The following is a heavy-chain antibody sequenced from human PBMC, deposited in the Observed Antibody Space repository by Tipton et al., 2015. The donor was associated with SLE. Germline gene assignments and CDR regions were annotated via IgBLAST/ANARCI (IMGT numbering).Heavy chain of an antibody. CDR3: AREMGFDSSGNYNPFDY. V-gene: IGHV4-59*01. CDR1: GGSIRGYY. CDR2: ISHSGSA. Sequence: TLSLTCTVSGGSIRGYYWSWFRQPPGNGLEWIGCISHSGSAIYNPSLKSRVTISIDTSKNQVSLKVSSVTAADTAIYYCAREMGFDSSGNYNPFDYWGQGNLVTVSS. D-gene: IGHD3-22*01. J-gene: IGHJ4*02.